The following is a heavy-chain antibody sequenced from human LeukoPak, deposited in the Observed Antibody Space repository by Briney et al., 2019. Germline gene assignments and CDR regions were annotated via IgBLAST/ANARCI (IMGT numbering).Heavy chain of an antibody. D-gene: IGHD2-2*01. CDR2: ISYDGSNK. J-gene: IGHJ5*02. CDR1: GFTFSSYG. V-gene: IGHV3-30*18. Sequence: PGRSLRLSCAASGFTFSSYGMHWVRQAPGKGLEWVAVISYDGSNKYYADSVKGRFTISRDNSKNTLYLQMNSLRAEDTAVYYCAEATNRYCSSTSCPPANHWGQGTLVTVSS. CDR3: AEATNRYCSSTSCPPANH.